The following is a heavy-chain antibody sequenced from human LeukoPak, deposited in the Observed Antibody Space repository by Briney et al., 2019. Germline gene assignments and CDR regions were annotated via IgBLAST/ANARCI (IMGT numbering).Heavy chain of an antibody. J-gene: IGHJ6*02. V-gene: IGHV1-18*01. CDR2: INTYNVNT. CDR3: ARVDGRGYYYGMDV. Sequence: GPSVKVSCKASGYTFTSYGISWVRQAPGQGLEWMGWINTYNVNTNYAQRLQDRVTMTAEKSTSTAYMELRSLTSDDTAVYYCARVDGRGYYYGMDVWGQGTTVTVSS. CDR1: GYTFTSYG. D-gene: IGHD3-10*02.